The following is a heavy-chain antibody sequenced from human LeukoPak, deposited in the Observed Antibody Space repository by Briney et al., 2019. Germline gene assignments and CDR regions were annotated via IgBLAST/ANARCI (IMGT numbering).Heavy chain of an antibody. Sequence: PGESLQISCKGSGSIFTSYWIGWVRQLPGKGLEWMGIIYPGDSDTRYSPSFQGQVTISADKSISTAYLQWSSLKASDTAMDYCARHRDTAMVTPYNWFDPWGQGTLVTVSS. J-gene: IGHJ5*02. CDR2: IYPGDSDT. V-gene: IGHV5-51*01. CDR3: ARHRDTAMVTPYNWFDP. CDR1: GSIFTSYW. D-gene: IGHD5-18*01.